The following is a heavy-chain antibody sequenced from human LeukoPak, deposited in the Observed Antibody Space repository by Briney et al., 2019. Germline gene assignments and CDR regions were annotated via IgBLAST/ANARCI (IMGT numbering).Heavy chain of an antibody. D-gene: IGHD4-23*01. Sequence: HSGRSLRLSCAASRFTFSSYAMHWVRQAPGKGLELVAVISYDGSNKYYADSVKGRFTISRDNAKNSLYLQMNSLRAEDTAVYYCARDYGGSSPFDYWGQGTLVTVSS. V-gene: IGHV3-30*04. CDR3: ARDYGGSSPFDY. J-gene: IGHJ4*02. CDR1: RFTFSSYA. CDR2: ISYDGSNK.